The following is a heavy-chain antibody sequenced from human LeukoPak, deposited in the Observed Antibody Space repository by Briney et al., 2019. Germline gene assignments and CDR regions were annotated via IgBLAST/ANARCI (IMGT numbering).Heavy chain of an antibody. CDR3: ARVSLAVIHYYYYGMDV. Sequence: GGSLRLSCAASGFTFSSYSMNWVRQAPGKGLEWVSSISSSSSYIYYADSVKGRFTISRDNAKNSLYLQMNSLRAADTAVYYCARVSLAVIHYYYYGMDVRGKGTTVTVSS. CDR1: GFTFSSYS. V-gene: IGHV3-21*01. CDR2: ISSSSSYI. D-gene: IGHD6-19*01. J-gene: IGHJ6*04.